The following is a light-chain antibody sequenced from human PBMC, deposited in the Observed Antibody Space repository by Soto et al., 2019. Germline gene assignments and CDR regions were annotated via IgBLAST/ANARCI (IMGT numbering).Light chain of an antibody. Sequence: QSALTQPASVSGSPGQSITISCTGSSSDVGGYNSVSWYQQHPGKVPKLVIYDVINRPSGISTRFSGSKSGNTASLTISGLQAEDEAHYYCSSYTSISASVIFGGGTKVT. CDR3: SSYTSISASVI. V-gene: IGLV2-14*03. J-gene: IGLJ2*01. CDR2: DVI. CDR1: SSDVGGYNS.